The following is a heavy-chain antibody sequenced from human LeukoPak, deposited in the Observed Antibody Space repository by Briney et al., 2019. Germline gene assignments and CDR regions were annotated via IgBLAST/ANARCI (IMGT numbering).Heavy chain of an antibody. CDR1: GFTFSSYA. Sequence: EGSLRLSCAASGFTFSSYATSWVRQAPGKGLEWVSGISDSGGTTYYADSVKGRFTISRDNSKNTMYLQMNSLRAEDTAVYYCAKRPYSSGYYHFDYWGQGTLVTVSS. V-gene: IGHV3-23*01. CDR2: ISDSGGTT. J-gene: IGHJ4*02. D-gene: IGHD3-22*01. CDR3: AKRPYSSGYYHFDY.